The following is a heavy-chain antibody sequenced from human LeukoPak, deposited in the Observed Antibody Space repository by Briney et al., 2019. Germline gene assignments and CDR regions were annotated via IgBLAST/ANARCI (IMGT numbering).Heavy chain of an antibody. CDR2: IYYSGST. D-gene: IGHD3-10*01. Sequence: SGTLSLTCTVSGGSISSDYWSWIRQPPGKGLEWIGYIYYSGSTSYNPSLKSRVTISVDTSKNQFSLRLSSVTAADTAMYYCARDVSIRDYYYGMDVWGQGTTIIVSS. J-gene: IGHJ6*02. CDR3: ARDVSIRDYYYGMDV. CDR1: GGSISSDY. V-gene: IGHV4-59*01.